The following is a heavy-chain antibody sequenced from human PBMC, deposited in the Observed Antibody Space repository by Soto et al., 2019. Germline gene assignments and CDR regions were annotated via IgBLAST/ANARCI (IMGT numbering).Heavy chain of an antibody. CDR3: GRRLVIVARPFNY. V-gene: IGHV4-61*01. CDR2: IHYSGAT. CDR1: GGSVSSGSYY. J-gene: IGHJ4*02. Sequence: SETLCLTCTVFGGSVSSGSYYWIWIRQPPGKGLEWIGYIHYSGATNHNPSLKSRFTMSVDMSKNQFSLKLTSVTAADTAVYYCGRRLVIVARPFNYWGAGTLVTVSS. D-gene: IGHD5-12*01.